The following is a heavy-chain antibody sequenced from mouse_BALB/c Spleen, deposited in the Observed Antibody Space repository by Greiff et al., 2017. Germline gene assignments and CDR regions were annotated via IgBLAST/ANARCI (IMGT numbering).Heavy chain of an antibody. V-gene: IGHV1S81*02. Sequence: VQLHQSGAELVKPGASVKLSCKASGYTFTSYYMYWVKQRPGQGLEWIGEINPSNGGTNFNEKFKSKATLTVDKSSSTAYMQLSSLTSEDSAVYYCTRSGYYGSSLGFAYWGQGTLVTVSA. D-gene: IGHD1-1*01. CDR2: INPSNGGT. CDR1: GYTFTSYY. CDR3: TRSGYYGSSLGFAY. J-gene: IGHJ3*01.